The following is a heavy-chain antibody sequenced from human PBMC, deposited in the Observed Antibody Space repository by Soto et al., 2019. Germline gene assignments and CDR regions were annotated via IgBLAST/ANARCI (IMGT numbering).Heavy chain of an antibody. CDR2: TSYDEVNE. Sequence: QVQLVESGGGVVQPGRSLRLSCAASGFTFSNYGMHWVRQAPGKGLDWVAVTSYDEVNEYYADSVKGRFTISRDNSKNTLYMQMNSLRVEDTAVYYCAKGQDGGHNSDIDYWGQGTLVTVSS. V-gene: IGHV3-30*18. D-gene: IGHD1-1*01. J-gene: IGHJ4*02. CDR3: AKGQDGGHNSDIDY. CDR1: GFTFSNYG.